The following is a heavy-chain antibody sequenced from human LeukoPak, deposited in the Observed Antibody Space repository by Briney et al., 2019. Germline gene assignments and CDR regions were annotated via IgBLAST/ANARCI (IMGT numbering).Heavy chain of an antibody. CDR3: ASLGATVESVDY. J-gene: IGHJ4*02. D-gene: IGHD4-11*01. Sequence: PRGSLRLSCAASGFTFSNYGMSWVRQAPGKGLEWVSAISGSGDYTYYADSVKGRFTISRDNSKNTLYLQMNSLRAEDTAVYYCASLGATVESVDYWGQGTLVTVSS. V-gene: IGHV3-23*01. CDR1: GFTFSNYG. CDR2: ISGSGDYT.